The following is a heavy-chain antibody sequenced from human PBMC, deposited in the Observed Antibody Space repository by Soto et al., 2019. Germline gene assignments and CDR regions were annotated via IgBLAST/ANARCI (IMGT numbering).Heavy chain of an antibody. CDR1: GYTFTGYY. CDR2: INPNSGGT. V-gene: IGHV1-2*02. J-gene: IGHJ4*02. D-gene: IGHD3-3*01. Sequence: ASVKVSCKASGYTFTGYYMHWVRQAPGQGLEWMGWINPNSGGTNYAQKFQGRVTMTRDTSISTAYMELSRLRSDDTAVYYCARDSSYATYYDFWSGYTRGHTPPYYFDYWGQGTLVTVSS. CDR3: ARDSSYATYYDFWSGYTRGHTPPYYFDY.